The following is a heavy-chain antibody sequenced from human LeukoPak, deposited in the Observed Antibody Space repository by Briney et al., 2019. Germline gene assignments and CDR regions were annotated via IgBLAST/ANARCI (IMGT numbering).Heavy chain of an antibody. Sequence: AASVKVSCEASGYTFTSYAMNWVRQAPGQGREWMGWINTKTGNPTYAQGFRGRFVFSVDTSVSTSYLQISSLKAEDTAVYYCARGRRYSSGWYRDYYYYYMDVWGKGTTVTVSS. CDR1: GYTFTSYA. V-gene: IGHV7-4-1*02. D-gene: IGHD6-19*01. CDR3: ARGRRYSSGWYRDYYYYYMDV. CDR2: INTKTGNP. J-gene: IGHJ6*03.